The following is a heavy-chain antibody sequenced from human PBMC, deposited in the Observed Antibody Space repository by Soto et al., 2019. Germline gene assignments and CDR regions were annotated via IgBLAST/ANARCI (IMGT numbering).Heavy chain of an antibody. V-gene: IGHV3-74*01. CDR2: INSDGSSA. CDR3: ARDATVTTWSSYYFDY. D-gene: IGHD4-17*01. CDR1: GFTFSTYS. Sequence: GGSLRLSCAASGFTFSTYSMHWVRQAPGKGLVWVSRINSDGSSASYADSVKGRFTVSRDNAKNTLYLQMNSLRAEDTAVYFCARDATVTTWSSYYFDYWGQGALVTVSS. J-gene: IGHJ4*02.